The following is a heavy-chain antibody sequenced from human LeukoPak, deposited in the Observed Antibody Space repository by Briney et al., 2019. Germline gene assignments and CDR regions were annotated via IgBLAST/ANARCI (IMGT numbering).Heavy chain of an antibody. D-gene: IGHD3-9*01. CDR3: IKDMGFDLLKDAFHI. Sequence: PGGSLRLSCLGSGFSLDDYAMHWVRQPPGKGLEWVSSISWDSGNQAYADSVKGRFTISRDNAKNSLFLQMNSLRPEDTAFYCCIKDMGFDLLKDAFHIWGQGTLVTVSS. J-gene: IGHJ3*02. V-gene: IGHV3-9*01. CDR1: GFSLDDYA. CDR2: ISWDSGNQ.